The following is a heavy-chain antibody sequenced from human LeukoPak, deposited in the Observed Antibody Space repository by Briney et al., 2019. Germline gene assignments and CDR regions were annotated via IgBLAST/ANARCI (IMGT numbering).Heavy chain of an antibody. CDR3: VRFDAVAGTVGGDF. Sequence: GGSLRLSCAASGFTFSNYEMNWVRQAPGKGLEWVSYISSSGSTVYYAASVKGRFTISRDNAKNSLYLQMNSLRAEDTALYYCVRFDAVAGTVGGDFWGQGTLVTVSS. CDR2: ISSSGSTV. J-gene: IGHJ4*02. D-gene: IGHD6-19*01. CDR1: GFTFSNYE. V-gene: IGHV3-48*03.